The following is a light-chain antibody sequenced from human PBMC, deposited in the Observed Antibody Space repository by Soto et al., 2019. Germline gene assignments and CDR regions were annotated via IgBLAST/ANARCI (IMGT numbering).Light chain of an antibody. CDR3: SSYTNSIAV. V-gene: IGLV2-14*01. CDR1: RNDIGTYTY. CDR2: EVS. J-gene: IGLJ3*02. Sequence: QSSRTQPASVSGSPGQSITISCTGTRNDIGTYTYVSWYQHHPGKAPKLLIYEVSDRPSGVSNRFSGSKSGNTASLTISGLQAEDEADYYCSSYTNSIAVFGGGTKVTVL.